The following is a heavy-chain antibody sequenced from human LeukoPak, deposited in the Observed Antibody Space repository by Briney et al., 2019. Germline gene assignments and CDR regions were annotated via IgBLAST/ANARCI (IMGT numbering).Heavy chain of an antibody. CDR3: ARRTGTYYYDSSGYSPWRYYFDY. CDR1: GASFSGNY. V-gene: IGHV4-34*01. J-gene: IGHJ4*02. D-gene: IGHD3-22*01. CDR2: INHSGTT. Sequence: SETLSLTCAVYGASFSGNYWSWVRQPPGKGLEWLGDINHSGTTNYSPSLKSRVTISVDTSKNQFSLKLSSVTAADTAVFYCARRTGTYYYDSSGYSPWRYYFDYWGQGTVVTVSS.